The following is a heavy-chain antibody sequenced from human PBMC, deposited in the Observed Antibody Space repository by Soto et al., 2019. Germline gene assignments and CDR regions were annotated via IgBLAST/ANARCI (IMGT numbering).Heavy chain of an antibody. D-gene: IGHD6-19*01. Sequence: ASVKVSCKASGYTFTGYYMHWVRQAPGQGLEWMGWINPNSGGTNYAQKFQGWVTMTRDTSISTAYMELSRLRSDDTAVYYCASGLDGYSSGGGVDAFDIWGQGTMVTVSS. CDR3: ASGLDGYSSGGGVDAFDI. J-gene: IGHJ3*02. CDR1: GYTFTGYY. V-gene: IGHV1-2*04. CDR2: INPNSGGT.